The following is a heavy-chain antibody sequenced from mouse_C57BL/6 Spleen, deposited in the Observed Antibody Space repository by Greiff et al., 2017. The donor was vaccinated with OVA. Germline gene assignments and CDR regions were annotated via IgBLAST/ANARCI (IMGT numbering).Heavy chain of an antibody. J-gene: IGHJ3*01. D-gene: IGHD2-3*01. V-gene: IGHV1-61*01. CDR2: IYPSDSET. CDR3: ARSIYDCYPRFAY. Sequence: QVQLKQPGAELVRPGSSVKLSCKASGYTFTSYWMDWVKQRPGQGLEWIGNIYPSDSETHYNQKFKDKATLTVDKSSSTAYMQLSSLTSEDPSVHFCARSIYDCYPRFAYRGQGTLVTVSA. CDR1: GYTFTSYW.